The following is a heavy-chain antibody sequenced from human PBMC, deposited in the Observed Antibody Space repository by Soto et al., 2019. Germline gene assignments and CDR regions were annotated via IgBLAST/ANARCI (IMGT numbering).Heavy chain of an antibody. CDR1: GGTFTSYS. CDR3: ARWDYDILIGTKKYYDMDV. J-gene: IGHJ6*02. CDR2: IIPIFDTT. Sequence: QVQLVQSGAEVKKPGSSVKVSCKAFGGTFTSYSITWVRQAPEQGLEWMGGIIPIFDTTTYAQKFQGRVTITADESTTTAYMDLSSLRSEDTAVYYCARWDYDILIGTKKYYDMDVWGQGTTVTVSS. D-gene: IGHD3-9*01. V-gene: IGHV1-69*01.